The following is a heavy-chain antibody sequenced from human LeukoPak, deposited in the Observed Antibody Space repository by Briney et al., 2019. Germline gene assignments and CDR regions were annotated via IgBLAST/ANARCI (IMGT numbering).Heavy chain of an antibody. CDR1: GFTFSSHS. CDR3: ARDPGDSRGYSTGSFDY. V-gene: IGHV3-48*01. CDR2: ISSSSSTI. Sequence: HPGGSLRLSCAASGFTFSSHSMNWVRQAPGKGLEWVSYISSSSSTIYYADSVKGRFTISRDNAKNSLYLQMNSLRAEDTAVYYCARDPGDSRGYSTGSFDYWGQGTLVTVSS. D-gene: IGHD3-22*01. J-gene: IGHJ4*02.